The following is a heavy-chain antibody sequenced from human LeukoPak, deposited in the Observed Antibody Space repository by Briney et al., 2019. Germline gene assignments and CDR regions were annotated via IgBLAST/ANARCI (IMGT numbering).Heavy chain of an antibody. J-gene: IGHJ6*03. Sequence: GGSLRLSCAASGFTFSNAWMSWVRQAPGKGLQWVGRIKSKTDGGTTHYAAPVKGRFTISRDDSKNTLYLQMNSLKTEDTAVYYCARRGRFVYYYYMDVWGKGTTVTVSS. CDR3: ARRGRFVYYYYMDV. D-gene: IGHD3-16*01. CDR2: IKSKTDGGTT. V-gene: IGHV3-15*01. CDR1: GFTFSNAW.